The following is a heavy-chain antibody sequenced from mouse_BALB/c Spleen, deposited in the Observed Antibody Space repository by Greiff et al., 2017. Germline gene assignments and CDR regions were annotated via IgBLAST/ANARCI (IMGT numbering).Heavy chain of an antibody. CDR1: GFTFSDYY. CDR3: AREGDYRYDGFAY. J-gene: IGHJ3*01. CDR2: ISDGGSYT. D-gene: IGHD2-14*01. V-gene: IGHV5-4*02. Sequence: EVKLEESGGGLVKPGGSLKLSCAASGFTFSDYYMYWVRQTPEKRLEWVATISDGGSYTYYPDSVKGRFTISRDNAKNNLYLQMSSLKSEDTAMYYWAREGDYRYDGFAYWGQGTLVTVSA.